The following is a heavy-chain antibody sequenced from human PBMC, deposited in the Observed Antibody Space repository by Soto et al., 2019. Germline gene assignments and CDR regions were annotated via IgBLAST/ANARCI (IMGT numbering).Heavy chain of an antibody. J-gene: IGHJ5*02. D-gene: IGHD3-3*01. Sequence: SQTLSLTCAISGDSVSRNSAAWNWITQSPSRGLEWLGRTYYRSKWYNDYAVSVKSRITINPDTSKNQFSLQLNSVTPEDTAVYYCARDRVLRFLEWSRGFDPWGQGTLVTVSS. CDR3: ARDRVLRFLEWSRGFDP. CDR1: GDSVSRNSAA. V-gene: IGHV6-1*01. CDR2: TYYRSKWYN.